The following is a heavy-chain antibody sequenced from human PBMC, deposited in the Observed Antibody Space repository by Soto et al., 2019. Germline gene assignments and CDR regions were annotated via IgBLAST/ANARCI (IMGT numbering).Heavy chain of an antibody. V-gene: IGHV3-33*01. CDR1: GFTFSSYG. CDR2: IWYDGSNK. Sequence: QVQLVESGGGVVQPGRSLRLSCAASGFTFSSYGMHWVRQAPGKGLEWVAVIWYDGSNKYYADSVKGRFTISRDNSKNTLYLQMNSLRAEDTAVYYCARASYVVVVAATNWYFDLWGRGTLVTVSS. J-gene: IGHJ2*01. D-gene: IGHD2-15*01. CDR3: ARASYVVVVAATNWYFDL.